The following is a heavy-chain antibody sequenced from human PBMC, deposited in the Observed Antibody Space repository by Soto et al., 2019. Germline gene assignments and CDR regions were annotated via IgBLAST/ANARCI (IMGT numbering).Heavy chain of an antibody. CDR1: GFTFGSYG. V-gene: IGHV3-30*18. CDR2: ISYDGSNK. J-gene: IGHJ6*02. D-gene: IGHD6-19*01. CDR3: AKDLRVVEQWLVPTFYYYYGMDV. Sequence: GGSLRLSCAASGFTFGSYGMHWVRQAPGKGLEWVAVISYDGSNKYYADSVKGRLTISRDNSKNTLYLQMNSLRAEDTAVYYCAKDLRVVEQWLVPTFYYYYGMDVWGQGTTVTVSS.